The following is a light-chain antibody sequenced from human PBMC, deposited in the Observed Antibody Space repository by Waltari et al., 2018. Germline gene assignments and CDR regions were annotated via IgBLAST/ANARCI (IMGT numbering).Light chain of an antibody. CDR3: QQYYSPPLT. J-gene: IGKJ1*01. CDR2: WAS. Sequence: DIVMTQSPDSLAVSLGERATINCKSSQSVFYSSNNKNYLGWYLQKPGKPPKLLIYWASTREPGVPDRFSGSGSVTNFTLTITSLQAEDVALYYCQQYYSPPLTFGQGTKVEIK. V-gene: IGKV4-1*01. CDR1: QSVFYSSNNKNY.